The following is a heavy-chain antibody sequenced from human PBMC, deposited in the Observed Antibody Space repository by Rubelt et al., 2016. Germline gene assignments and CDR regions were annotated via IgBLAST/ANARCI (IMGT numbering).Heavy chain of an antibody. CDR3: ASPPYDILTGYDYYYGMDV. CDR1: GGTFSSYA. J-gene: IGHJ6*02. V-gene: IGHV1-69*06. Sequence: QVQLVQSGAEVKKPGSSVKVSCKASGGTFSSYAISWVRQAPGQGLEWMGGSIPIFGTANYAQKFQGRVTITADKSTSTASMERSSLRSEDTAVYYCASPPYDILTGYDYYYGMDVWGQGTTVTVSS. CDR2: SIPIFGTA. D-gene: IGHD3-9*01.